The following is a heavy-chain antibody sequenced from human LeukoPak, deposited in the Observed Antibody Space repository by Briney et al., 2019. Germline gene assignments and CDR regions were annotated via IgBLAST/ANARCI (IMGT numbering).Heavy chain of an antibody. V-gene: IGHV4-4*07. CDR2: IYTSGST. CDR1: GGSISSYY. J-gene: IGHJ6*03. CDR3: ARVVERDYYYYYYMDV. Sequence: PSETLSLTCTVSGGSISSYYWSWIRQPAGKGLEWIGRIYTSGSTNYNPSLKSRVTMSVDTSKNQFSLKLSSVTAADTAVYYCARVVERDYYYYYYMDVWGKETTVTVSS. D-gene: IGHD1-26*01.